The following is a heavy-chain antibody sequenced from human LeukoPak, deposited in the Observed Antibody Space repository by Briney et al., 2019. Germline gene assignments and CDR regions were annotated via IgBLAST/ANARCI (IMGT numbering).Heavy chain of an antibody. CDR1: GGSFSGYY. V-gene: IGHV4-34*01. CDR3: ARTRKTSFGELSSVRHSYGMDA. CDR2: INHSGST. D-gene: IGHD3-10*01. J-gene: IGHJ6*02. Sequence: PSETLSLTCAVYGGSFSGYYWSWIRQPPGKGLEWIGEINHSGSTNYNPSLKSRVTISVDTSKNQFSLKLSSVTAADTAVYYCARTRKTSFGELSSVRHSYGMDAWGQGTTVSVSS.